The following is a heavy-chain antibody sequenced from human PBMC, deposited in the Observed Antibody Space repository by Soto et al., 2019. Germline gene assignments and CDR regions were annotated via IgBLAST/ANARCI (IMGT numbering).Heavy chain of an antibody. V-gene: IGHV1-69*06. D-gene: IGHD3-22*01. CDR2: IIPIFGTV. CDR1: GGTFSSYS. CDR3: ARAGGADSSGYYYGLDY. Sequence: VKVSCKASGGTFSSYSISWVRQAPGQGLEWMGGIIPIFGTVNYAQKFQGRVTITADKSTSTAYMELSSLRSEDTAVYYCARAGGADSSGYYYGLDYWGQGTLVTVSS. J-gene: IGHJ4*02.